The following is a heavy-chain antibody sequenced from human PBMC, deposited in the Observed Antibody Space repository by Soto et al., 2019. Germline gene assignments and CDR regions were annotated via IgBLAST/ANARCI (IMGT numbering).Heavy chain of an antibody. CDR1: GGTFRSYA. CDR2: IIPIFGTA. D-gene: IGHD2-2*01. J-gene: IGHJ6*02. Sequence: GASVKVSCKASGGTFRSYAISWVRQAPGQGLEWMGGIIPIFGTANYAQKFQGRVTITADESTSTAYMELSSLRSEDTAVYYCARVVTVVPAALYYYYYGMDVWGQGTTVTVSS. CDR3: ARVVTVVPAALYYYYYGMDV. V-gene: IGHV1-69*13.